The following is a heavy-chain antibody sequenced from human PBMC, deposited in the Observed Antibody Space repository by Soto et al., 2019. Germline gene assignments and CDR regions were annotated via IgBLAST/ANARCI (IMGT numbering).Heavy chain of an antibody. D-gene: IGHD2-21*02. CDR2: ISSSGSTI. Sequence: QVQLVESGGGLVKPGGSLRLSCAASGFTCSDYYMSWIRQAPGKGLEWVSYISSSGSTIYYADSVKGRFTISRDNAKNSLYLQMNSLRAEDTAVYYCARQYCGGDCYPEGWYFDLWGRGTLVTVSS. J-gene: IGHJ2*01. V-gene: IGHV3-11*01. CDR1: GFTCSDYY. CDR3: ARQYCGGDCYPEGWYFDL.